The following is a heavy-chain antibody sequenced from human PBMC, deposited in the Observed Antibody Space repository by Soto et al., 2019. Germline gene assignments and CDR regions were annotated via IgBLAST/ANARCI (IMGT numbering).Heavy chain of an antibody. CDR3: AHIVVAGLGYYFDY. CDR1: GFSLSSTRMA. V-gene: IGHV2-5*02. J-gene: IGHJ4*02. CDR2: IYWDDDK. Sequence: QITLKESGPTLVKPTQTLTLTCTFSGFSLSSTRMAVGWIRQPSGKALEWLALIYWDDDKRYSPFLKSRLTITKDTSKNQVVLTMSNMDPVDTARYYCAHIVVAGLGYYFDYWGQGTLVTVSS. D-gene: IGHD6-19*01.